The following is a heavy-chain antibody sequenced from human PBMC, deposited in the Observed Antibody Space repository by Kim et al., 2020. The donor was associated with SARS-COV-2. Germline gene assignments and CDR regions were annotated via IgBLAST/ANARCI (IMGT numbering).Heavy chain of an antibody. Sequence: GGSLRLSCEASGLSFSTLAFHWVRQTPDKRLEWLALISYDAGLKFYADSLKGRLSVSRDNTKNSVYLQIDSLRPDDTAVYFCGSGIPGTWGQGTRITV. CDR1: GLSFSTLA. CDR3: GSGIPGT. CDR2: ISYDAGLK. J-gene: IGHJ5*02. D-gene: IGHD2-15*01. V-gene: IGHV3-30*04.